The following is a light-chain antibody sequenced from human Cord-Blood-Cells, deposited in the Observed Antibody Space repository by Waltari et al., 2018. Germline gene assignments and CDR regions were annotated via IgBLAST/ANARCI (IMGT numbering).Light chain of an antibody. J-gene: IGLJ1*01. CDR2: LNSDGSH. CDR3: QTWGTGISV. Sequence: QLVLTQSPSASASLGASVKLTCTLSSGHSSYAIAWHQQQPEKGPRYLMKLNSDGSHSKGDGIPDRFSGSSSGAERYRTISSLQSEDEADYYCQTWGTGISVFGTGTKVTVL. V-gene: IGLV4-69*01. CDR1: SGHSSYA.